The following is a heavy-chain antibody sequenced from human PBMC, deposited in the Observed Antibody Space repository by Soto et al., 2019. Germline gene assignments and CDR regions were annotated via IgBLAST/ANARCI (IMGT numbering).Heavy chain of an antibody. CDR1: GYTFTSYD. V-gene: IGHV1-8*01. Sequence: QVQLVQSGAEVKKPGASVKVSCKASGYTFTSYDINWVRQATGQGLEWMGWMNPNSGNTGYAQKLQGRVTMTRHTPLPGAYAQLMSLRPHGTTVFYCPRVMLTMSMDVWGQGTMVTASS. CDR3: PRVMLTMSMDV. CDR2: MNPNSGNT. J-gene: IGHJ6*02. D-gene: IGHD3-22*01.